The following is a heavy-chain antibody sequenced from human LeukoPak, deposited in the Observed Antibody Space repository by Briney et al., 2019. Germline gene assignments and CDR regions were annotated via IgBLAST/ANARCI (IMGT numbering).Heavy chain of an antibody. CDR2: ISSSSSYI. CDR1: GFTFSSYS. CDR3: ARGTESYYDSSGYYRSFDY. J-gene: IGHJ4*02. Sequence: PGGSLRLSCAASGFTFSSYSMTWVRQAPGKGLEWVSSISSSSSYIYYADSVKGRFTISRDNAKNSLYLQMNSLRAEDTAVYYCARGTESYYDSSGYYRSFDYWGQGTLVTVSS. D-gene: IGHD3-22*01. V-gene: IGHV3-21*01.